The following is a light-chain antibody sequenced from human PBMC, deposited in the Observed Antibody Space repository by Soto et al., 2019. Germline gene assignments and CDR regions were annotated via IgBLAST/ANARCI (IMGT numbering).Light chain of an antibody. CDR3: QTWGTGIQV. J-gene: IGLJ2*01. V-gene: IGLV4-69*01. CDR2: LSGDGSH. CDR1: SGHSSYA. Sequence: QPVLTQSPSASASLGASVKLTCTLSSGHSSYAIAWHQQQPEKGPRYLMKLSGDGSHSKGDGIPDRFSGSSSGAERYLTISSLQSEDEADYYCQTWGTGIQVFGGGTKLTVL.